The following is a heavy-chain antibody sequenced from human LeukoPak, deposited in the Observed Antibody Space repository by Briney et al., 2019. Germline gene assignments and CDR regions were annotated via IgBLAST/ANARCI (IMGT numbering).Heavy chain of an antibody. V-gene: IGHV4-34*01. J-gene: IGHJ4*02. D-gene: IGHD2-2*01. Sequence: PSETLSLTCVVYGASFSNYYWSWIRQPPGKGLVWIGEINHTGSTNYNPSLKSRVTISVDMSKNQFSLKVTSMTAADTAVYYCASSVVVPSAADYWGQGTLVTVSS. CDR3: ASSVVVPSAADY. CDR2: INHTGST. CDR1: GASFSNYY.